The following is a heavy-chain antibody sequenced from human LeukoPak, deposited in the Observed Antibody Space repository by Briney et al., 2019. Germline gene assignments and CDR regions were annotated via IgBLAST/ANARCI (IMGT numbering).Heavy chain of an antibody. CDR2: MNPNSGNT. CDR3: ARGGYSYGFLTIYYFDY. V-gene: IGHV1-8*01. Sequence: RASVKVSCKASGYTFTSYDINWVRQATGQGLEWMGWMNPNSGNTGYAQKFQGRVTMTRNTSISTAYMELSSLRSEDTAVYYCARGGYSYGFLTIYYFDYWGQGTLVTVSS. CDR1: GYTFTSYD. J-gene: IGHJ4*02. D-gene: IGHD5-18*01.